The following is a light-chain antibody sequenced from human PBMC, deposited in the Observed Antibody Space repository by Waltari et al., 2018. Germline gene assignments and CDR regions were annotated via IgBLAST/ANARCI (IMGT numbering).Light chain of an antibody. CDR3: CSFAGSTTWV. Sequence: QSALTQPASVSGSPGQSITIPCTGTSSDVGGYNLVPWYQQHPGKAPKLIIYEGNKWPSGVSHRFSGSKSGNTASLTISGLQAEDEADYYCCSFAGSTTWVFGGGTTLTVL. J-gene: IGLJ3*02. V-gene: IGLV2-23*01. CDR2: EGN. CDR1: SSDVGGYNL.